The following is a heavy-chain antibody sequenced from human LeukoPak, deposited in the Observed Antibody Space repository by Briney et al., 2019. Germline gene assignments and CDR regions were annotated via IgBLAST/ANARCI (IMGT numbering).Heavy chain of an antibody. CDR2: ISGYSGNT. V-gene: IGHV1-18*01. D-gene: IGHD3-3*01. CDR1: GYTFTSYG. J-gene: IGHJ5*02. CDR3: ARDSLHFGVAEMFDP. Sequence: ASVKVSCTASGYTFTSYGFSWVRQAPGQGLEWIGWISGYSGNTNYAQKFQGRFTMTTDTSTSTAYMELRSLRSDDTAVYYCARDSLHFGVAEMFDPWGQGTLVTVSS.